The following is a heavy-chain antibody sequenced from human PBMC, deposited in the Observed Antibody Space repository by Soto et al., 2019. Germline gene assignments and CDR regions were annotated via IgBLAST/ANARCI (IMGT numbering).Heavy chain of an antibody. Sequence: QVQLVQSGAEVKKPGSSVKVSCKASGGTFSSYAISWVRQAPGQGLEWMGGIIPIFGTANYAQKFQGRVTINAVESTSTASLELSRLRTEDTGVYYSGGGDYYAGRWRQGTLVTVSS. D-gene: IGHD3-10*01. CDR1: GGTFSSYA. V-gene: IGHV1-69*01. J-gene: IGHJ4*02. CDR3: GGGDYYAGR. CDR2: IIPIFGTA.